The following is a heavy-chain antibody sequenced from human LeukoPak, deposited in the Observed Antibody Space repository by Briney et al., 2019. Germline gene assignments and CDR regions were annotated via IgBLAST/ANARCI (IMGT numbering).Heavy chain of an antibody. CDR3: ASSFSSGWPTDRFFDY. CDR1: GFTFSSYW. J-gene: IGHJ4*02. CDR2: IKNKAKSYTP. Sequence: GGSLRLSCAASGFTFSSYWMDWVRQAPGKGLEWVGRIKNKAKSYTPEYAASVEGRFTISRDDSKNSLYLQMNSLKTEDTAVYYCASSFSSGWPTDRFFDYWGQGTLVTVSS. D-gene: IGHD6-25*01. V-gene: IGHV3-72*01.